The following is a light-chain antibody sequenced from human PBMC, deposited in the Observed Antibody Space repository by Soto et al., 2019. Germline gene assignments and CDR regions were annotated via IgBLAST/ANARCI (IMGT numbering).Light chain of an antibody. V-gene: IGKV1-5*03. Sequence: QMTNSPSTLSASVGDRVTITSRVSQSISSWLAWYQQKPGKAPKHLIYKASSLESGVPSRFSGSGSGTEFTLTISSLQPDDFATYYCQQYNSYSPLTFGGGTKVDI. CDR2: KAS. CDR3: QQYNSYSPLT. J-gene: IGKJ4*01. CDR1: QSISSW.